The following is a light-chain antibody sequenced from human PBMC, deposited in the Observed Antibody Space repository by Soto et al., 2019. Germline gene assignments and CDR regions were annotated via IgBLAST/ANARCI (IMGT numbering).Light chain of an antibody. CDR2: KAS. CDR3: QQYKSYFT. V-gene: IGKV1-5*03. J-gene: IGKJ3*01. Sequence: DIEMTPTPSTLSASVGDRVTITCRASQSISNWLAWYQQKQGKAPKLLIYKASSLESGVPLRFSGSGSGTEVTLTISSLQPDDFATYYCQQYKSYFTCGPGTNVDVK. CDR1: QSISNW.